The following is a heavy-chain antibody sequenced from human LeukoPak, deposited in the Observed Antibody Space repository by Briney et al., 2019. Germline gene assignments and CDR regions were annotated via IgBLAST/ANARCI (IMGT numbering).Heavy chain of an antibody. J-gene: IGHJ1*01. D-gene: IGHD3-22*01. CDR1: GFTFSSYE. CDR3: ARDLYDSSGYYYPAPEYFQH. Sequence: PGGSLTLSCAASGFTFSSYEMNWVRQAPGKGLEWVSYISSSGSTIYYADSVKGRFTISRDNAKNSLYLQMNSLRAEDTAVYYCARDLYDSSGYYYPAPEYFQHWGQGTLVTVSS. V-gene: IGHV3-48*03. CDR2: ISSSGSTI.